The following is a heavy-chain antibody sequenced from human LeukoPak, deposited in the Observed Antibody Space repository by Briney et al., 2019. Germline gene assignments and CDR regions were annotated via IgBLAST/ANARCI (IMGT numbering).Heavy chain of an antibody. D-gene: IGHD3-22*01. CDR2: INPNSGGT. J-gene: IGHJ6*03. Sequence: GASVKVSCKASGYTFTGYYMHWVRQAPGQGLEWMGWINPNSGGTNYAQKFQGRVTMTRDTSISTAYMELSRLRSDDTAVYYCATQNYYDSSGYSWSRYYYYYMDVWGKGTTVTVSS. CDR1: GYTFTGYY. CDR3: ATQNYYDSSGYSWSRYYYYYMDV. V-gene: IGHV1-2*02.